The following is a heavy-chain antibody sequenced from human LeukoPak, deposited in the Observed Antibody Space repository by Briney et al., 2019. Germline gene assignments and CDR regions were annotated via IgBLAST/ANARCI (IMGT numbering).Heavy chain of an antibody. Sequence: PGGSLRLSCAASGFTFSSYWMSWVRQAPGKGLEWVANIRQHGSEKYYVDSVKGRFIISRDNANNSLYLQMNSLRAEDTAVYYCARGLRLVEATSYWGQGTLVTVSS. CDR2: IRQHGSEK. CDR3: ARGLRLVEATSY. D-gene: IGHD1-26*01. CDR1: GFTFSSYW. V-gene: IGHV3-7*01. J-gene: IGHJ4*02.